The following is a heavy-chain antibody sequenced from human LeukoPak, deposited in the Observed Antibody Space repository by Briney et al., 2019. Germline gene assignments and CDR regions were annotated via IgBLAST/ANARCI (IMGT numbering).Heavy chain of an antibody. V-gene: IGHV3-48*01. CDR3: ARGKVVVRATLFDY. Sequence: GGSLRLSCVTSGFTFSTFAMTWVRQAPGKGLEWISYISHSGNSKFYADSVKGRFTISRDNARNSSYLQMGSLRADDTAIYYCARGKVVVRATLFDYWGQGTLVTVSS. CDR1: GFTFSTFA. CDR2: ISHSGNSK. D-gene: IGHD2-15*01. J-gene: IGHJ4*02.